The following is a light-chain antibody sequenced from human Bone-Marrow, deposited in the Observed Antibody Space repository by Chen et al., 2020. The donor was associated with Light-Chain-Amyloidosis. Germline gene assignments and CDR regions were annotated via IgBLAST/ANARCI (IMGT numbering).Light chain of an antibody. V-gene: IGLV6-57*01. CDR3: QAYQGSSQGV. CDR1: SGSIATNY. Sequence: NFMLTQPHSVSESPGKTVIISCTRSSGSIATNYVQWYQQRPGSSPTTVIYEDDQRPSGVPDRFSGSIDRCSNSASLTSSGLKTEDEADYDCQAYQGSSQGVFGGGTKLTVL. CDR2: EDD. J-gene: IGLJ3*02.